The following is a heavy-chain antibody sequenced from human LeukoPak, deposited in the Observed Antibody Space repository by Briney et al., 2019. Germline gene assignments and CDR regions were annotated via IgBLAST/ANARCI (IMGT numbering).Heavy chain of an antibody. CDR2: IRSKANSYAT. CDR1: GFTFSGPA. D-gene: IGHD7-27*01. V-gene: IGHV3-73*01. Sequence: GGSLKLSCAASGFTFSGPAMHWVRQASGKGLEWVGRIRSKANSYATAYAESVKGRFTISRDDSKNTAYLQMNSLKTEDTAVYYCSSTDWGYFQHWGQGTLVTVSS. J-gene: IGHJ1*01. CDR3: SSTDWGYFQH.